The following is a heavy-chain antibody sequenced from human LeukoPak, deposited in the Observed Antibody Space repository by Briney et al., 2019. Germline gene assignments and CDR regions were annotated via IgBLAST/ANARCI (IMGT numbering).Heavy chain of an antibody. D-gene: IGHD1-26*01. CDR1: GGSFSGYY. V-gene: IGHV4-34*01. J-gene: IGHJ4*02. Sequence: SETLSLTCAVYGGSFSGYYWSWIRQPPGKGLEWMGEINHSGSTNYNPSLKSRVTISVDTSKNQFSLKLSSVTAADTAVYYCARGRAVGATSGEAEDYWGQGTLVTVSS. CDR3: ARGRAVGATSGEAEDY. CDR2: INHSGST.